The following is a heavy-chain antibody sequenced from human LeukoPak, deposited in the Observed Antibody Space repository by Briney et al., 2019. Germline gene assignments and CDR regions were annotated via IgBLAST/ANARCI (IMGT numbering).Heavy chain of an antibody. CDR2: INHSGST. V-gene: IGHV4-34*01. CDR1: GGSFSGYY. J-gene: IGHJ6*02. CDR3: ARGPRYYYDSSAQVYYYYYGMDV. Sequence: SETLSLTCAVYGGSFSGYYWSWIRQPPGKGLEWIGEINHSGSTNYNPSLKSRVTISVDTSKNQFSLKLSSVTAADTAVYYCARGPRYYYDSSAQVYYYYYGMDVWGQGTRSPSP. D-gene: IGHD3-22*01.